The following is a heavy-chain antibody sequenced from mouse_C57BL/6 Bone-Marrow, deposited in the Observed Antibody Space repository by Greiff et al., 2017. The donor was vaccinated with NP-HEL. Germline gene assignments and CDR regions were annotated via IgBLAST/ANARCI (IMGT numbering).Heavy chain of an antibody. D-gene: IGHD2-2*01. CDR1: GYAFSSSW. J-gene: IGHJ2*01. CDR3: ARGLLLFFDY. CDR2: IYPGDGDT. Sequence: QVQLQQSGPELVKPGASVKFSCKASGYAFSSSWMHWVKQRPGKGLEWIGRIYPGDGDTNYNGKFKGKATLTADKSSSTAYMQLSSLTSSDSAVYLCARGLLLFFDYWGQGTTLTVSS. V-gene: IGHV1-82*01.